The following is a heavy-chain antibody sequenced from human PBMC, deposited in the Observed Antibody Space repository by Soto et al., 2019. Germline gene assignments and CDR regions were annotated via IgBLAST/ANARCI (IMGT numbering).Heavy chain of an antibody. CDR1: GGSFSGYY. CDR3: ARVRRDTAMVSDFDY. V-gene: IGHV4-34*01. CDR2: INHSGST. J-gene: IGHJ4*02. Sequence: SETLSLTCAVYGGSFSGYYWSWIRQPPGKGLEWIGEINHSGSTNYNPSLKSRVTISVDTSKNQFSLKLSSVTAADTAVYYRARVRRDTAMVSDFDYSGQGTLVTVSS. D-gene: IGHD5-18*01.